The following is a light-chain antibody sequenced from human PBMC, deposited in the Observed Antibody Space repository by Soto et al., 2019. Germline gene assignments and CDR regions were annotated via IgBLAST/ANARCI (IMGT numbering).Light chain of an antibody. CDR3: QQYDNLPFT. CDR2: DAS. V-gene: IGKV1-33*01. CDR1: QDISNY. Sequence: DIQMTQSPSSLSASVGDRFTITCQASQDISNYLNWYQQKPGKAPKLLIYDASNLETGVPSRFSGGGSGTDFTFTISSLQPEDIATYYCQQYDNLPFTFGGGTKVDI. J-gene: IGKJ4*01.